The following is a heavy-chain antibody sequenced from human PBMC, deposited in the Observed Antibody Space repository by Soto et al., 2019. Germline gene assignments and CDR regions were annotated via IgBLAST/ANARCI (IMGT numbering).Heavy chain of an antibody. V-gene: IGHV4-34*01. Sequence: QVQLQQWGAGLLKPSETLSLTCAVYGGSFSGYYWSWIRQPPGKGLEWIGEINHSGSTNYNPSLKSRVTISVDTSKNQFSRKLSSVTAADTAVYYCARNKWGYNHRNLPMYGMDVWGQGTTVTVSS. CDR3: ARNKWGYNHRNLPMYGMDV. D-gene: IGHD7-27*01. CDR2: INHSGST. CDR1: GGSFSGYY. J-gene: IGHJ6*02.